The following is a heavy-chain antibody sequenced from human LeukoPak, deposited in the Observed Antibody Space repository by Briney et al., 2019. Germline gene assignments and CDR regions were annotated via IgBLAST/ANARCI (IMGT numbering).Heavy chain of an antibody. CDR3: AACSVASGWCYIDY. D-gene: IGHD6-19*01. J-gene: IGHJ4*02. CDR2: IVVGSGTT. Sequence: SVKVSCKASGFTFTSSTMQWVRQARGQRPEFIGWIVVGSGTTNYAHKFQERATITRDMSTRTAYMELSSLTYEDTAVYYCAACSVASGWCYIDYWGQGTLVTVSS. V-gene: IGHV1-58*02. CDR1: GFTFTSST.